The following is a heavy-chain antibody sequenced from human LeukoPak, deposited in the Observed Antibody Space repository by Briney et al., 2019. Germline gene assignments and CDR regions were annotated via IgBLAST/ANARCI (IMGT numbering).Heavy chain of an antibody. Sequence: GGSLRLSCAASGFTFSSYAIHWVRQAPGKGLEYVSGISSNGGSTFYANSVKGRFTISRDNSKNTLFLQMGSLRAEDMAVYYCARDHGSSDYFDYYMDVWGKGTTVTVSS. CDR2: ISSNGGST. V-gene: IGHV3-64*01. J-gene: IGHJ6*03. D-gene: IGHD3-10*01. CDR3: ARDHGSSDYFDYYMDV. CDR1: GFTFSSYA.